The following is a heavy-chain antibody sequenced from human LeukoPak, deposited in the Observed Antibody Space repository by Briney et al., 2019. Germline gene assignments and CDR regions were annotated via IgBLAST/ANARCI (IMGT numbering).Heavy chain of an antibody. CDR1: GYTFTGYY. V-gene: IGHV1-69*13. Sequence: PRASVKVSCKASGYTFTGYYMHWVRQAPGQGLEWMGGIIPIFGTANYAQKFQGRVTITADESTSTAYMELSSLRSEDTAVYYCASSVGAAIFYWGQGTLVTVSS. CDR2: IIPIFGTA. D-gene: IGHD1-26*01. J-gene: IGHJ4*02. CDR3: ASSVGAAIFY.